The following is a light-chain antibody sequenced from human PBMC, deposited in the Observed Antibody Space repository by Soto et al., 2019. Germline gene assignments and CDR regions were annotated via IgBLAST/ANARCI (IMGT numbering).Light chain of an antibody. V-gene: IGKV1-39*01. Sequence: IQMTQSPSSLSASVGDRVTITCRASQNINRYLNWYQQKQGRAPKXLILVASSLESGVPSRFSGSGYGTDFNLTISSLQTEDFATYYCQQSYSSRLTFGGGTKVDIK. CDR3: QQSYSSRLT. J-gene: IGKJ4*01. CDR2: VAS. CDR1: QNINRY.